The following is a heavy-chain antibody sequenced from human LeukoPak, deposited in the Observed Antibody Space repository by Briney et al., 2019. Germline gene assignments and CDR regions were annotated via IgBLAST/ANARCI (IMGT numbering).Heavy chain of an antibody. CDR1: GGSISSYY. D-gene: IGHD2-8*01. CDR3: ARERPNPAGAFDI. CDR2: IYYSGST. J-gene: IGHJ3*02. Sequence: PSETLSLTCTVSGGSISSYYWSWIRQPPGKGLEWIGYIYYSGSTNYNPSLKSRVTISVDTSKNQFPLKLSSVTAADTAVYYCARERPNPAGAFDIWGQGTMVTVSS. V-gene: IGHV4-59*01.